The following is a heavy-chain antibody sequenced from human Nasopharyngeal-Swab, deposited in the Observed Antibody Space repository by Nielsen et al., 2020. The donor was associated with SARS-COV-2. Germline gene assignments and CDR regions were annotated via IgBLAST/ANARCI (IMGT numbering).Heavy chain of an antibody. CDR2: IYYSGST. CDR1: GGSISSYY. D-gene: IGHD3-9*01. Sequence: GSLRLSCTVSGGSISSYYWSWIRQPPGKGLEWIGYIYYSGSTNYNPSLKSRVTISVDTSKNQFSLKLSSVTAADTAVYYCARSGLRLTGYYLVRNNASFDYWGQGTLVTVSS. V-gene: IGHV4-59*12. J-gene: IGHJ4*02. CDR3: ARSGLRLTGYYLVRNNASFDY.